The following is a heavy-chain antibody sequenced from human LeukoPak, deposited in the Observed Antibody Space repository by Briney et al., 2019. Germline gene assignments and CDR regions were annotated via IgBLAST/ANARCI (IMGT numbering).Heavy chain of an antibody. CDR3: ARVVGSSSSKNWFDP. CDR2: VYHSGST. V-gene: IGHV4-38-2*01. Sequence: PSETLSLTCAVSGYSITDGYYWGWIRHPPGKGPEYIGFVYHSGSTYYNPSLRRRVTMSVDTSKNQFSLNLTSVTAADTAVYFCARVVGSSSSKNWFDPWGQGTLVTVSS. CDR1: GYSITDGYY. J-gene: IGHJ5*02. D-gene: IGHD2-2*01.